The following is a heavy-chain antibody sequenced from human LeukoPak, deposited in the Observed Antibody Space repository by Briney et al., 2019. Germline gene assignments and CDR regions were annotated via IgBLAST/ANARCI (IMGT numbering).Heavy chain of an antibody. CDR3: ARVGGHSGTYYDGFDI. Sequence: SQTLSLTCAISGFSVSSNSATWNWMTPSPWRGLEWLGRTYSRSKWYNEYAVSVRSRITINPDTSKNQFSLQLNSVTPEDTAVYYCARVGGHSGTYYDGFDIWGQGTMVTVSS. CDR1: GFSVSSNSAT. V-gene: IGHV6-1*01. D-gene: IGHD1-26*01. CDR2: TYSRSKWYN. J-gene: IGHJ3*02.